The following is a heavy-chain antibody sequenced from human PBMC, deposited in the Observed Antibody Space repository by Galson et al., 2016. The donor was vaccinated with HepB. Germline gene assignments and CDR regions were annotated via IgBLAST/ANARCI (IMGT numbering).Heavy chain of an antibody. CDR3: VRGGPFDP. CDR2: IWFDASNK. Sequence: SLRLSCAASGFTFSNFAMHWVRQAPGKGLEWVAIIWFDASNKYYADSVKGRFTISRDNSKNTLYLQMNSLRAEDTAIYYCVRGGPFDPWRQGTQVTVSS. J-gene: IGHJ5*02. V-gene: IGHV3-33*01. CDR1: GFTFSNFA. D-gene: IGHD1-26*01.